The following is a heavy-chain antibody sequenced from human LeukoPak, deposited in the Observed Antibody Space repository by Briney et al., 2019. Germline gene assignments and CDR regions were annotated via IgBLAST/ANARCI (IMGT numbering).Heavy chain of an antibody. CDR1: GFTFSSYE. D-gene: IGHD1-26*01. J-gene: IGHJ4*02. Sequence: GGSLRLSCAASGFTFSSYEMNWVRQAPGKGLEWVSYISSSGSTIYYADSVKGRFTISRDNAKNSLYLQMNSLRAEDTADYYCASSEGGSYSTQVNYFDYWGQGTLVTVSS. V-gene: IGHV3-48*03. CDR2: ISSSGSTI. CDR3: ASSEGGSYSTQVNYFDY.